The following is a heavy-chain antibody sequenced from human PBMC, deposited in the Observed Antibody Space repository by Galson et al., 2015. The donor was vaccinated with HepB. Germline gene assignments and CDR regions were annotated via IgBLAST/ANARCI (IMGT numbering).Heavy chain of an antibody. D-gene: IGHD5-18*01. CDR1: GFTFSSYA. CDR2: IRSNGGST. Sequence: PSAASGFTFSSYAMHWVSQDPGKGLEDVSAIRSNGGSTYYADSVKGRFTISRDNSKNTLYLQMSSLRAADTAVYYCVGVGTAMVSGYFDYWGQGTLVTVSS. CDR3: VGVGTAMVSGYFDY. V-gene: IGHV3-64D*06. J-gene: IGHJ4*02.